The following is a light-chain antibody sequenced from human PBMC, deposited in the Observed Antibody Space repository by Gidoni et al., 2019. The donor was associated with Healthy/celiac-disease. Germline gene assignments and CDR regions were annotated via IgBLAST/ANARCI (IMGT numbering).Light chain of an antibody. Sequence: EIVLTQSPVPLSLSPGERATLSCSASQSVSSSYLAWYQQKPGQAPRLLIYGASSRATGIPDRFSGSGSGTDFTLTISRLEPEDFAVYYCQQYGSSPWTFGQGTKVEIK. CDR3: QQYGSSPWT. J-gene: IGKJ1*01. CDR2: GAS. V-gene: IGKV3-20*01. CDR1: QSVSSSY.